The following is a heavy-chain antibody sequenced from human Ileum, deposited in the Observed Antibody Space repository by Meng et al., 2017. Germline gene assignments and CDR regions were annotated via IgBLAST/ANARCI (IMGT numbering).Heavy chain of an antibody. CDR1: GYSFTNYG. V-gene: IGHV1-18*01. Sequence: QVHLVQSGPEVRKPGASVKLACHAAGYSFTNYGINWVRQAPGKGLEWMGWTSTYNSNRNYAQSLQGRVTMTTDTSTTTAYMELRSLTFDDTAVYYCARGRHCSSTTCYLSDSWGQGTLVTVSS. CDR2: TSTYNSNR. D-gene: IGHD2-2*01. CDR3: ARGRHCSSTTCYLSDS. J-gene: IGHJ4*02.